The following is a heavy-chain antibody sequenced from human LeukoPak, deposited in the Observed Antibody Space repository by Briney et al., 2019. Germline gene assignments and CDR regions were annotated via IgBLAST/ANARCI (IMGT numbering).Heavy chain of an antibody. Sequence: SETLSLTCTVSGAFISSYYLSWIRQPAGKGLEWIGRIYTSGSTYYNPSLKSRVTMSVDTSKNQFSLQLNSVTAADTAAYYCAREQGSQQYGNSWSFDYWGHGTLVTVSS. CDR1: GAFISSYY. CDR3: AREQGSQQYGNSWSFDY. D-gene: IGHD6-13*01. J-gene: IGHJ4*01. CDR2: IYTSGST. V-gene: IGHV4-4*07.